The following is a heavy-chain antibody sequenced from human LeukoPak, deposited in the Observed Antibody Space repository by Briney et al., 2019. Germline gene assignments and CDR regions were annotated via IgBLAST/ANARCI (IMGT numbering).Heavy chain of an antibody. V-gene: IGHV3-73*01. J-gene: IGHJ6*03. CDR2: IRSKANGYTT. D-gene: IGHD2-2*01. CDR1: GFTFSGSP. Sequence: PGGSLRLSCAASGFTFSGSPMHWVRQASGKGLEWVGRIRSKANGYTTEYAASVKGRFTISRDDSKNSLYLQMNSLKTEDTAVYYCHVVVPAALPRYYYYYMDVWGKGTTVTVSS. CDR3: HVVVPAALPRYYYYYMDV.